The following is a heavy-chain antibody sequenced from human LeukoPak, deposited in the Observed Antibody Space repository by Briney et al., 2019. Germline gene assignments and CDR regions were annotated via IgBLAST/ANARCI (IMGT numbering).Heavy chain of an antibody. D-gene: IGHD3-22*01. CDR2: ISSSGSTI. CDR3: ARGVGYYDSSGLFDY. J-gene: IGHJ4*02. V-gene: IGHV3-48*03. CDR1: GFTFSSYE. Sequence: PGGSLRLSCAASGFTFSSYEMNWVRQAPGKGLEWVSYISSSGSTIYYADSVKGRFTISRDNAKNSLYLQMNSLRAEDTAVYYCARGVGYYDSSGLFDYWGQGTLVTVSS.